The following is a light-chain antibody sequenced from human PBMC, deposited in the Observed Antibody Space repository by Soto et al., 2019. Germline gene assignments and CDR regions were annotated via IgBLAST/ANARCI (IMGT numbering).Light chain of an antibody. V-gene: IGKV1-39*01. CDR1: QIISSY. CDR2: ASC. Sequence: DIQMTQSPSSLSASVGDRFTITCRASQIISSYLKWYQQKPGEAPKLLNDASCSLQSGVSSRCSGSGSGTDFTLTISSLQPDYFATYYCQSSCTTPRTFGQGTKVDIK. J-gene: IGKJ1*01. CDR3: QSSCTTPRT.